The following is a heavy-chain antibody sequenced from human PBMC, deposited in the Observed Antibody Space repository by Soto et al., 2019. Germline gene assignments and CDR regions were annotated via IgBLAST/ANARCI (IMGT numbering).Heavy chain of an antibody. CDR3: ARGVPVRFDY. Sequence: QLQLQEPGSGLVKPSQTLSLTCAVSGGSISSGGYSWSWIRQPPGKGLEWIGYIYHSGSTFYNPCLRSRVTISVGRSKKQFSLTLSSVTAADTAVYYCARGVPVRFDYWGQGTLVTVSS. V-gene: IGHV4-30-2*01. CDR1: GGSISSGGYS. J-gene: IGHJ4*02. CDR2: IYHSGST. D-gene: IGHD4-17*01.